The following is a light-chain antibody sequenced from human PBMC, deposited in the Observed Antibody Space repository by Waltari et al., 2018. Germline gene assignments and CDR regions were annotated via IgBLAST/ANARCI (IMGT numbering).Light chain of an antibody. V-gene: IGLV2-23*02. CDR2: AVS. CDR3: SSYAGASKGV. J-gene: IGLJ2*01. Sequence: QSALTQPASVSRSPGQSITISRPGTSSDVGNYKRVSWYQQHPGQAPKLMVYAVSTPSSGASVRFSGAKSGDMAFLTSAGLQPEDEAEYCCSSYAGASKGVFGGGTKVTVL. CDR1: SSDVGNYKR.